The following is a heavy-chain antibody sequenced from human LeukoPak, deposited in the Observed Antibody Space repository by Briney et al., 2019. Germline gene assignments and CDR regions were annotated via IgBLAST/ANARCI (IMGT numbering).Heavy chain of an antibody. CDR2: IKTYNGDT. J-gene: IGHJ6*02. D-gene: IGHD6-19*01. CDR3: AKDGGQQWLTNYYSYGMDV. V-gene: IGHV1-24*01. CDR1: GYTLTELS. Sequence: ASVKVSCKVSGYTLTELSMHWVRQAPGQGLKWMGWIKTYNGDTNTAQKFQDRIIMTTDKSTGTAYMELRSLRSDDTAVYYCAKDGGQQWLTNYYSYGMDVWGQGTTVIVSS.